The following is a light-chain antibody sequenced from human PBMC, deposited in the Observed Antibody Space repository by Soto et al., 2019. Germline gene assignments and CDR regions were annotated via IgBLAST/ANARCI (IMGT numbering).Light chain of an antibody. CDR1: QSVTRNY. V-gene: IGKV3D-20*01. CDR2: AAS. J-gene: IGKJ3*01. CDR3: QQYDRSPFT. Sequence: EIVFTQSPATLSLSPGERATLSCGASQSVTRNYVAWYQQKLGLAPSLVIYAASTRDTGIPDRFSGSGSGTECTLTISRLEPEDFAVYYCQQYDRSPFTFGRGTKVDIK.